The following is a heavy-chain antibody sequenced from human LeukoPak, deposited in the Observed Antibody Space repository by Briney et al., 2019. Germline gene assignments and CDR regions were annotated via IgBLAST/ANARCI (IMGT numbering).Heavy chain of an antibody. D-gene: IGHD2-15*01. CDR3: ATVGYCSGGSCYPRDAFDI. Sequence: VASVKVSCKASGYTFTSYDINWVRQATGQGLEWMGWMNPNSGNTGYAQKFQGRVTMTRNTSISTAYMELSSLRSEDTAVYYCATVGYCSGGSCYPRDAFDIWGQGTMVTVSS. CDR2: MNPNSGNT. V-gene: IGHV1-8*01. J-gene: IGHJ3*02. CDR1: GYTFTSYD.